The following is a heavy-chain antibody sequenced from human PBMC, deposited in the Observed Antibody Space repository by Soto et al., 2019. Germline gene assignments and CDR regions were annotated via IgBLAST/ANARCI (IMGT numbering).Heavy chain of an antibody. CDR2: IYYSGST. CDR3: ARHRYSYGVYYFDY. J-gene: IGHJ4*02. V-gene: IGHV4-59*08. D-gene: IGHD5-18*01. Sequence: SETLSLTCTVYGGSFSGYYWSWIRQPPGKGLEWIGYIYYSGSTNYNPSLTSRVTISVDTSKNQFSLKLSSVTAADTAVYYCARHRYSYGVYYFDYWGQGTLVTVSS. CDR1: GGSFSGYY.